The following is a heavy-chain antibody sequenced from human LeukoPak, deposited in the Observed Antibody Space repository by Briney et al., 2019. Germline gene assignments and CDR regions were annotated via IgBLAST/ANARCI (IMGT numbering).Heavy chain of an antibody. CDR1: GFSFSSYS. Sequence: GGSLRLSCEASGFSFSSYSMDWVCQAPGKGLEWVASITSGSRYLYYGDSVKGRFTVSRDNTKNSLHLQMNSLRVDDTAVYYCARPSGYYAFGSWGQGTLVTVSS. D-gene: IGHD3-22*01. V-gene: IGHV3-21*06. CDR2: ITSGSRYL. CDR3: ARPSGYYAFGS. J-gene: IGHJ4*02.